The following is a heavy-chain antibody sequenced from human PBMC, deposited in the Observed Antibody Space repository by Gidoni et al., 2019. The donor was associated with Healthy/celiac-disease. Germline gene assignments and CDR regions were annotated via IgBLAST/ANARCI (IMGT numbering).Heavy chain of an antibody. CDR3: ARERSSGCFDP. V-gene: IGHV1-69*01. CDR2: IIPIFGTA. J-gene: IGHJ5*02. CDR1: GGTFSSYA. D-gene: IGHD6-19*01. Sequence: QLQLVQSGAEVKKPGAPVEVSCQASGGTFSSYAISWVRQAPGQGLEWMGGIIPIFGTANYAQKFQGRVTITADESTSTAYMELSSLRSEDTAVYYCARERSSGCFDPWGQGTLVTVSS.